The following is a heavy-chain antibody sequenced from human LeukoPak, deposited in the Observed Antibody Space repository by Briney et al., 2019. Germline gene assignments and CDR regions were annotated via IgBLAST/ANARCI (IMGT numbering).Heavy chain of an antibody. CDR2: IYHSGST. D-gene: IGHD2-15*01. J-gene: IGHJ3*02. V-gene: IGHV4-30-2*01. CDR3: ARGGGGDAFDI. CDR1: GGSISSGGYS. Sequence: SQTLSLTCAVSGGSISSGGYSWSWIRQPPGKGPEWIGYIYHSGSTYYNPSLKSRVTISVDRSKNQFSLKLSSVTAADTAVYYCARGGGGDAFDIWGQGTMVTVSS.